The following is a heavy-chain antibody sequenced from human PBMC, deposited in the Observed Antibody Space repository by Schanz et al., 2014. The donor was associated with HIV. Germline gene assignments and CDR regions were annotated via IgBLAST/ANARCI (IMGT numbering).Heavy chain of an antibody. CDR3: AKPEYDSRGNSQSHFDS. CDR2: ISESGGRS. CDR1: GFTLSGYT. V-gene: IGHV3-23*04. Sequence: EVQLEESGGGLVKPGGSLRVSCAVSGFTLSGYTMSWVRQAPGKGLEWVSSISESGGRSYYADSVNGRFTISRDNSKNTLYLQMTTLRTEDTAVYYCAKPEYDSRGNSQSHFDSWGQGTLVTVSS. J-gene: IGHJ4*02. D-gene: IGHD3-22*01.